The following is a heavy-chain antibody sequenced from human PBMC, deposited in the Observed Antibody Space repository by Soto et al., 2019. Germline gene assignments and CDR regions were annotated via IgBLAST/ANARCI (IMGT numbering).Heavy chain of an antibody. CDR3: ARDKNPIVPFLEWTNWYDP. V-gene: IGHV1-3*01. J-gene: IGHJ5*02. CDR1: GYSCTAYT. Sequence: ASVKVSCKASGYSCTAYTMHWVRQAPGQGFEWMGSINPDNGNTKYSQKFQGRLTFTSDTSTSTAYMELSSLKSEDTALYFCARDKNPIVPFLEWTNWYDPWGQGTLVTVSS. CDR2: INPDNGNT. D-gene: IGHD3-3*02.